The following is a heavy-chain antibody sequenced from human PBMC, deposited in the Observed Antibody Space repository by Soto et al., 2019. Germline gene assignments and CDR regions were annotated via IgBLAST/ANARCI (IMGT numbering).Heavy chain of an antibody. CDR2: ISSSGSTI. CDR1: GFTFSSYS. Sequence: EVQLVESGGGLVQPGGSLRLSCAASGFTFSSYSMNWVRQAPGKGLEWVSYISSSGSTIYYADSVKGRFTISRDNAKNSLYLQMNSLSDEHTTVYYCARRSLRVGGYVVHYYGMDVWGQETTVTVSS. D-gene: IGHD5-12*01. CDR3: ARRSLRVGGYVVHYYGMDV. V-gene: IGHV3-48*02. J-gene: IGHJ6*02.